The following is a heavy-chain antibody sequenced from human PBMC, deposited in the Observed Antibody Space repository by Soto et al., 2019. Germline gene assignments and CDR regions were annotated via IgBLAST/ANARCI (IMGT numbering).Heavy chain of an antibody. CDR2: ISTYNGDT. Sequence: GASVKVSCKASGYTFTRSGISWVRQAPGQGLEWMGWISTYNGDTNYAQTFQGRVTMTTDTSTSTVHMEVRSLRSDDTAVYYCARLGPYASGTYSFRHNRFDPWGQGTQVTVSS. V-gene: IGHV1-18*01. J-gene: IGHJ5*02. CDR1: GYTFTRSG. CDR3: ARLGPYASGTYSFRHNRFDP. D-gene: IGHD3-10*01.